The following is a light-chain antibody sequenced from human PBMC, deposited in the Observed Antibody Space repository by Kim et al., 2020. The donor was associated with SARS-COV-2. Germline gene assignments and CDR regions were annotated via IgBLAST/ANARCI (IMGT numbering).Light chain of an antibody. J-gene: IGKJ2*01. Sequence: SSPGERVALSCRASQRASSSIAWYQQKPGQAPRLLIYDASNRATGIPARFSGSGSGTDFTLTISSLEPEDFAVYYCQQRSNWPPYTFGQGTKLEI. CDR1: QRASSS. CDR3: QQRSNWPPYT. V-gene: IGKV3-11*01. CDR2: DAS.